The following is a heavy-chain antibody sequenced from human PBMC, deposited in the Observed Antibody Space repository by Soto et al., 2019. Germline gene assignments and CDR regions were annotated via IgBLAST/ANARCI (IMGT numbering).Heavy chain of an antibody. CDR2: IYYSGST. CDR3: ARDLRSVLMVYADEGDWFDP. D-gene: IGHD2-8*01. CDR1: GGSISSGDYY. J-gene: IGHJ5*02. V-gene: IGHV4-30-4*01. Sequence: SETLSLTCTVSGGSISSGDYYWSWIRQPPGKGLEWIGYIYYSGSTYYNPSLKSRVTISVDTSKNQFSLKLSSVTAADTAVYYCARDLRSVLMVYADEGDWFDPWGQGTLVTVSS.